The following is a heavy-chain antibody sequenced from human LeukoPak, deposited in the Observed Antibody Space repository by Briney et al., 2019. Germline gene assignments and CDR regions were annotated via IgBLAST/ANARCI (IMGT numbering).Heavy chain of an antibody. J-gene: IGHJ4*02. D-gene: IGHD3-22*01. Sequence: ASVKVSCKASGGTFSSYAISWVRQALGQGLEWMGRIIPILGIANYAQKFQGRVTITADKSTSTAYMELSSLRSEDTAVYYCARDLYYYDSSGYYSPGYWGQGTLVTVSS. CDR2: IIPILGIA. CDR1: GGTFSSYA. CDR3: ARDLYYYDSSGYYSPGY. V-gene: IGHV1-69*10.